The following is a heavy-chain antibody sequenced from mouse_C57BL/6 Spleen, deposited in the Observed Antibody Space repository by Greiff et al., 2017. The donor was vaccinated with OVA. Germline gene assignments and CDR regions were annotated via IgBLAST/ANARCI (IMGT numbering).Heavy chain of an antibody. Sequence: QVQLQQPGAELVKPGASVKLSCKASGYTFTSYWMQWVPQRPGQGLEWIGEIDPSDSYTNYNQKFKGKATLTVDTSSSTAYMQLSSLTSEDSAVYYCARGGYGNYGWCAYWGQGTLVTVSA. D-gene: IGHD2-10*02. V-gene: IGHV1-50*01. CDR1: GYTFTSYW. CDR3: ARGGYGNYGWCAY. J-gene: IGHJ3*01. CDR2: IDPSDSYT.